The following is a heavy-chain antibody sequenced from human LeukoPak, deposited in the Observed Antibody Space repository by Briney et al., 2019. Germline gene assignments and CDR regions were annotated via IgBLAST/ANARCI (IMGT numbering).Heavy chain of an antibody. CDR2: INPSGGTT. CDR3: ARDSGSYPYY. J-gene: IGHJ4*02. CDR1: GYTFTNYY. Sequence: ASVKVSCKASGYTFTNYYMHWVRQAPGQGLEWMGIINPSGGTTSCAQKFQGRVTMTRDTSTSTVYMELSSLTSVDTAVYYCARDSGSYPYYWGQGTLVTVSS. V-gene: IGHV1-46*01. D-gene: IGHD1-26*01.